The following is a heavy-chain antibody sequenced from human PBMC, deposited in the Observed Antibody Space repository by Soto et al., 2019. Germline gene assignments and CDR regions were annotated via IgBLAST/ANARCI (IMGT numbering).Heavy chain of an antibody. J-gene: IGHJ4*02. D-gene: IGHD4-17*01. V-gene: IGHV3-33*06. CDR2: IWYDGSDK. Sequence: GGSLRLSCAASGFTFDNYGMHWVRQAPGKGLEWVAVIWYDGSDKYYADSVKGRFTISRDNSKNTLYLQMNSLRAEDTAVYYCAKEDYGDYFDYWGQGTLVTVSS. CDR3: AKEDYGDYFDY. CDR1: GFTFDNYG.